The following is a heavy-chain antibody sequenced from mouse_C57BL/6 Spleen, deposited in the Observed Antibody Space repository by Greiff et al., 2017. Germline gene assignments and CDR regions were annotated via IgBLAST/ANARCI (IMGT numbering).Heavy chain of an antibody. CDR1: GYAFSSSW. J-gene: IGHJ1*03. CDR3: VRSPYYYGKDWYFDV. V-gene: IGHV1-82*01. Sequence: QVQLQQSGPELVKPGASVKISCKASGYAFSSSWMNWVKQRPGKGLEWMGRLYPGDGDTHYNGKFKGKATLTADKSSSTAYMQLSSLTSEDSAVYFCVRSPYYYGKDWYFDVWGTGTTVTVSS. CDR2: LYPGDGDT. D-gene: IGHD1-1*01.